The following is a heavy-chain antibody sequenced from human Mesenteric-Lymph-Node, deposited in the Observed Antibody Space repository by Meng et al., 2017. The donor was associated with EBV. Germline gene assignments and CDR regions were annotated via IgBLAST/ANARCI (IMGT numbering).Heavy chain of an antibody. Sequence: QLQQSGPGPVKPPHTLSLTFAISGDSVSSNNAAWNWIRQSPSRGLEWLGRTYYRSKWYNDFAVSVKSRITINPDTSKNQLSLQLKSVTPEDTAVYYCARDGPYGSGSYFDYWGQGTLVTVSS. CDR3: ARDGPYGSGSYFDY. CDR1: GDSVSSNNAA. V-gene: IGHV6-1*01. J-gene: IGHJ4*02. CDR2: TYYRSKWYN. D-gene: IGHD3-10*01.